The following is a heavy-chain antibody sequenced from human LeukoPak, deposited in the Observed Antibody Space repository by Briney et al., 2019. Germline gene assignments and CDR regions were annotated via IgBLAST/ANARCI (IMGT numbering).Heavy chain of an antibody. J-gene: IGHJ5*02. Sequence: SETLSLTCTVSGGSISSYYWGWIRQPPGKGLEWIGSIYYSGSTYYNPSLKSRVTISVDTSKNQFSLKLSSVTAADTAVYYCASPRAVAGVNWFDPWGQGTLVTVSS. D-gene: IGHD6-19*01. CDR3: ASPRAVAGVNWFDP. V-gene: IGHV4-39*07. CDR2: IYYSGST. CDR1: GGSISSYY.